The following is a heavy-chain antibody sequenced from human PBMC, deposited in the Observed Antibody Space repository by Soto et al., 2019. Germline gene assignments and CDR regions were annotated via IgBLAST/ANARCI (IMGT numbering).Heavy chain of an antibody. D-gene: IGHD4-4*01. J-gene: IGHJ6*02. V-gene: IGHV3-30*18. CDR1: GFTFSSYG. Sequence: QVQLVESGGGVVQPGRSLRLSCAASGFTFSSYGMHWVRQAPGKGLEWVAVISYDGSNKYYADSVKGRFTISRDNSKNTLYLQMNSLRAEDTAVYYCAKANELMYSNYHYYYYGMDVWGQGTTVTVSS. CDR2: ISYDGSNK. CDR3: AKANELMYSNYHYYYYGMDV.